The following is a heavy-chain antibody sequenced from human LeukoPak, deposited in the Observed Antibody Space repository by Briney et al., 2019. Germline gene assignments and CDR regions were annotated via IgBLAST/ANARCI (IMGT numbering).Heavy chain of an antibody. J-gene: IGHJ4*02. CDR2: INPSGGST. CDR3: ARTDDYYYDSSGYSTDFDY. Sequence: ASVKVSCKASGYTFTSYYMHWVRQAPGQGLEWMGIINPSGGSTSYAQKFQGRVTMTTDTSTSTAYMELRSLRSDDTAVYYCARTDDYYYDSSGYSTDFDYWGQGTLVTVSS. CDR1: GYTFTSYY. V-gene: IGHV1-46*01. D-gene: IGHD3-22*01.